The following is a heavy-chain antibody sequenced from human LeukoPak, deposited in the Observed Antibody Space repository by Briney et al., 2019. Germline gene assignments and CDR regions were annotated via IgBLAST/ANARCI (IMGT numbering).Heavy chain of an antibody. V-gene: IGHV1-69*04. CDR3: ARDEGLRLGELSLNY. D-gene: IGHD3-16*02. CDR2: IIPILGIA. J-gene: IGHJ4*02. CDR1: GYIFTDYY. Sequence: GASVKVSCKASGYIFTDYYMHWVRQAPGQELEWMGRIIPILGIANYAQKFQGRVTITADKSTSTAYMELSSLRSEDTAVYYCARDEGLRLGELSLNYWGQGTLVTVSS.